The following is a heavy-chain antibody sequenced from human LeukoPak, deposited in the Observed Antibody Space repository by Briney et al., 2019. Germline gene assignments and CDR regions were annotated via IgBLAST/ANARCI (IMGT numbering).Heavy chain of an antibody. J-gene: IGHJ3*02. D-gene: IGHD5-24*01. CDR1: GGSFSGYY. V-gene: IGHV4-34*01. Sequence: KPSETLSLTCAVYGGSFSGYYWSWIRQPPGKGLEWIGEINHSGSTNYNPSLKSRVTISVDTSKNQFSLRLSSVTAADTAVYYCAREGDGYNGPRAFDIWGQGTMVTVSS. CDR2: INHSGST. CDR3: AREGDGYNGPRAFDI.